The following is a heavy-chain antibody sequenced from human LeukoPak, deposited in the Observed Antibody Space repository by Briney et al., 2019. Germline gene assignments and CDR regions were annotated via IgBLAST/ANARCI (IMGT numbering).Heavy chain of an antibody. D-gene: IGHD1-26*01. Sequence: PGGSLSLSCAASGFTFSSYAISWVRQAPGKGLEWVSAISGSGGSPYYADSVKGRFTISRDNSQNTLYLQMNSLRAEDTAVYYCAKDPRGLLGGNDYWGQGTLVTVSS. J-gene: IGHJ4*02. CDR2: ISGSGGSP. V-gene: IGHV3-23*01. CDR3: AKDPRGLLGGNDY. CDR1: GFTFSSYA.